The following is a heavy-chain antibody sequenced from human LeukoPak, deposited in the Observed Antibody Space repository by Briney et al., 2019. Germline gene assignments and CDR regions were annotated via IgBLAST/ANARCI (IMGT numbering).Heavy chain of an antibody. V-gene: IGHV4-34*01. CDR1: GGSFSGYY. Sequence: SETLSLTCAVYGGSFSGYYWSWIRQPPGKGLEWIGEINHSGSTNYNPSLKSRVTISVDTSKNQFSLKLSSVTAADTAVYYCASYKDYYDSSGYQGNWFDPWGQGTLVTVSS. CDR2: INHSGST. J-gene: IGHJ5*02. D-gene: IGHD3-22*01. CDR3: ASYKDYYDSSGYQGNWFDP.